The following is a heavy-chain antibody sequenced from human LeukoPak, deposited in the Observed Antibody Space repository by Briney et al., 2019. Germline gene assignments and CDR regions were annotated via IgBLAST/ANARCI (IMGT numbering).Heavy chain of an antibody. CDR2: IYYSGST. CDR3: ARHTSYYYDSSGYQGALGY. Sequence: SQTLSLTCTVSGGSISSGSYYWGWIRQPPGKGLEWIGSIYYSGSTYYNPSLKSRVTISLDMSKNQFSLKLNSVTAADTAVYYCARHTSYYYDSSGYQGALGYWGQGTLVTVSS. D-gene: IGHD3-22*01. CDR1: GGSISSGSYY. J-gene: IGHJ4*02. V-gene: IGHV4-39*01.